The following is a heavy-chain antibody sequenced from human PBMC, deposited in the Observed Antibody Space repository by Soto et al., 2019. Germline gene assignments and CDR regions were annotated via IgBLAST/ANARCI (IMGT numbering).Heavy chain of an antibody. J-gene: IGHJ4*02. V-gene: IGHV4-59*01. CDR1: GGSISSYY. D-gene: IGHD2-2*01. Sequence: SETLSLTCTVSGGSISSYYWSWIRQPPGKGLEWIGYIYYSGSTNYNPSLKSRVTISLDTSKNQFSLILNSVTAADTAVDYCRNVPAYWGRGILDTGSS. CDR2: IYYSGST. CDR3: RNVPAY.